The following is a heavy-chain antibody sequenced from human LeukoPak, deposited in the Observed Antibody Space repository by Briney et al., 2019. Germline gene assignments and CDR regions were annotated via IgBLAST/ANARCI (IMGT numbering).Heavy chain of an antibody. D-gene: IGHD3-22*01. CDR2: ISGSGGST. CDR1: GFTFSSYG. CDR3: ATGGSGVYYDSSGYYAPGD. J-gene: IGHJ4*02. V-gene: IGHV3-23*01. Sequence: GGTLRLSCAASGFTFSSYGMSWVRQAPGKGLEWVSAISGSGGSTYYADSVKGRFTISRANSKNTLYLQMNSLRAEDTAVYYCATGGSGVYYDSSGYYAPGDWGQGTLVTVSS.